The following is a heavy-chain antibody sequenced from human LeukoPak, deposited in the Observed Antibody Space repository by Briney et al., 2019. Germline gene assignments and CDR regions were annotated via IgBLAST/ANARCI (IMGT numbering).Heavy chain of an antibody. D-gene: IGHD3-22*01. CDR3: ATTGDYYYDSSGYYIEAFDI. Sequence: SETLSPTCTVSGGSISSSSYYWGWIRQPPGKGLEWIGSIYYSGSTYYNPSLKSRVTISVDTSKNQFSLKLSSVTAADTAVYYCATTGDYYYDSSGYYIEAFDIWGQGTMVTVSS. J-gene: IGHJ3*02. V-gene: IGHV4-39*01. CDR2: IYYSGST. CDR1: GGSISSSSYY.